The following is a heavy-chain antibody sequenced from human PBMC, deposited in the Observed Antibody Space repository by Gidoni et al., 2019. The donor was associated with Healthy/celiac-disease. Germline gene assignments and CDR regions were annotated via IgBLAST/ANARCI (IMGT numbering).Heavy chain of an antibody. CDR3: ARDRVLLWFGELFTADAFDI. CDR1: GYTFPRYY. D-gene: IGHD3-10*01. CDR2: INPSGGSK. J-gene: IGHJ3*02. V-gene: IGHV1-46*03. Sequence: VQLVQSGAEVKKPGASVKVSCTASGYTFPRYYMHWVRQAPGQGLEWMGIINPSGGSKSYAQKFQGRVTMTRDTSTSTVYMELSSLRSEDTAVYYCARDRVLLWFGELFTADAFDIWGQGTMVTVSS.